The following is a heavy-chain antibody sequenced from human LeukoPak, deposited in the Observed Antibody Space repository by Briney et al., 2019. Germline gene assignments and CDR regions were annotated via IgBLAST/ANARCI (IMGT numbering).Heavy chain of an antibody. CDR2: IYYSGST. CDR1: GGSISSYY. V-gene: IGHV4-59*08. D-gene: IGHD3-3*01. Sequence: PSETLSLTCTVSGGSISSYYWSWIRQPPGKGLEWIGYIYYSGSTNYNPSLKSRVTISVDTSKNQFSLKLSSVTAADTAVYYCARHDLWGGPAIAFDIWGQGTMVTVSS. J-gene: IGHJ3*02. CDR3: ARHDLWGGPAIAFDI.